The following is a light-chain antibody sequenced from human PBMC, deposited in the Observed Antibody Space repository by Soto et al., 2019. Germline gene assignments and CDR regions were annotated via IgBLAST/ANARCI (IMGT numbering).Light chain of an antibody. Sequence: QSALTQPASVSGSPGQSITISCTRSSTDFENYNLVSWYQHCPDKAPKLIIYEGTKRPSEISDRFSGSKSDNTASLTISGLRAEDEAHYHCCSYAGSRTFVFGGGTKVTVL. J-gene: IGLJ3*02. V-gene: IGLV2-23*01. CDR2: EGT. CDR1: STDFENYNL. CDR3: CSYAGSRTFV.